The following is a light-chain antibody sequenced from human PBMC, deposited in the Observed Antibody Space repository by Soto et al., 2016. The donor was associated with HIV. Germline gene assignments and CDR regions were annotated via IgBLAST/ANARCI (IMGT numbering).Light chain of an antibody. CDR2: QAS. CDR3: QQYKSFPWT. Sequence: DIQMTQSPSTLSASVGDRLTITCRASQSIDRWLAWYQEKPGKAPKLLIYQASSLENGVPSRFSGSGSGRDFTLTIRNLQLDDFATYHCQQYKSFPWTFGQGTKVDIK. V-gene: IGKV1-5*03. J-gene: IGKJ1*01. CDR1: QSIDRW.